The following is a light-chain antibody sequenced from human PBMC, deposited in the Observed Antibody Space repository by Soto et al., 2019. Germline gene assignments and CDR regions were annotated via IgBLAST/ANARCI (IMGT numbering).Light chain of an antibody. CDR2: GAS. CDR1: QSVSSSY. V-gene: IGKV3-20*01. CDR3: QQYGSSPWT. Sequence: EIVLTQSPGTLSLSPGERATLSCRASQSVSSSYLAWYQQKPGQAPRLLIYGASSRATGIQDRFSGSGSGTDFTLTISRLEPEDFAVYYCQQYGSSPWTFGQGNKVEIK. J-gene: IGKJ1*01.